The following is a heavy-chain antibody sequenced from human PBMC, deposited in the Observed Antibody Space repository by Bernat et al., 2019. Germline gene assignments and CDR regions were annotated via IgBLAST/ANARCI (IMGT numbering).Heavy chain of an antibody. D-gene: IGHD3-16*01. J-gene: IGHJ3*02. Sequence: QVQLVESGGGVVQPGRSLRLSCAASGFTFSSYAMHWVRQAPGKGLEWVAVISYDGSNKYYADSVKGRFTISRDNSKNTLYLQMNSLRAEDTAVYYCASGGAMVTFGGPSPGAFDIWGQGTMVTVSS. CDR2: ISYDGSNK. CDR3: ASGGAMVTFGGPSPGAFDI. CDR1: GFTFSSYA. V-gene: IGHV3-30*01.